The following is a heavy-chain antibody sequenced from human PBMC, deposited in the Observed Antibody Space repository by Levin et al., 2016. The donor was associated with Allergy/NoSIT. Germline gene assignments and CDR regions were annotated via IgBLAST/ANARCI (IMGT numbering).Heavy chain of an antibody. CDR2: INPNTGTT. CDR3: ARGVVPPAQPYYYHYCDMDV. Sequence: ASVKVSCKASGYTLTDYFMHWVRQAPGQGLEWMGLINPNTGTTNYAQKFQGRVTLTRDTSTSTVYMELSSLRSEDTAVYYCARGVVPPAQPYYYHYCDMDVWGQGTTVIVSS. D-gene: IGHD2-2*01. V-gene: IGHV1-46*01. J-gene: IGHJ6*02. CDR1: GYTLTDYF.